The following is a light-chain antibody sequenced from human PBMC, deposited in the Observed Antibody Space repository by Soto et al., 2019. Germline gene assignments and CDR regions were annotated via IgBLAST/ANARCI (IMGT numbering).Light chain of an antibody. CDR2: DAS. CDR1: QSVSSY. V-gene: IGKV3-11*01. Sequence: EIGLSRAPPTLYLSPGERATLSCRASQSVSSYLAWYQQKPGQAPRLLIYDASNRATGIPARFSGSGSGTDFTLTISCLEPEDFAVYYCQQRSNWPPWTLGQGTKVDIK. CDR3: QQRSNWPPWT. J-gene: IGKJ1*01.